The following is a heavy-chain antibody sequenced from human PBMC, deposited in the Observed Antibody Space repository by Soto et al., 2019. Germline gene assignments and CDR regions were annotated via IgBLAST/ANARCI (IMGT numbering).Heavy chain of an antibody. J-gene: IGHJ1*01. Sequence: GSLRLSCVASGFIFSDYAMHWARQAPGKGLEWVALISPAGTNQYYADSAKGRFTISRDNSKNTLYLQMNSLRPEDTGLYYCARENSRISPRLFQHWGHGTLVTVSS. V-gene: IGHV3-30-3*01. D-gene: IGHD6-6*01. CDR2: ISPAGTNQ. CDR1: GFIFSDYA. CDR3: ARENSRISPRLFQH.